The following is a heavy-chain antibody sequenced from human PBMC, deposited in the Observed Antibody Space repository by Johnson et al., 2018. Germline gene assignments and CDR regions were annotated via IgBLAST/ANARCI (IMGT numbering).Heavy chain of an antibody. CDR1: GGSISSYY. CDR3: AREKQLVPYYYGMDV. Sequence: QVQLQESGPGLVKPSETLSLTCTVSGGSISSYYWSWIRQPAGKGLEWIGRIYTSGSTTYTPSLKSRVTMSVDTSKNQFALKMSSGTAADTAVYYCAREKQLVPYYYGMDVWGQGTTVTVSS. CDR2: IYTSGST. J-gene: IGHJ6*02. D-gene: IGHD6-6*01. V-gene: IGHV4-4*07.